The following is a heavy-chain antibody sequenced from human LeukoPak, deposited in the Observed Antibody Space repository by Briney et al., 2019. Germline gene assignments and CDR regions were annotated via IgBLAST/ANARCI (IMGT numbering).Heavy chain of an antibody. D-gene: IGHD3-22*01. J-gene: IGHJ4*02. V-gene: IGHV1-18*01. CDR3: ARDYYDSSGYFDY. CDR2: ISAYNGNT. Sequence: ASVKVSCKASGYTFSSYGISWERQAPGQGLEWMGWISAYNGNTNYAQMVQGRVTMTTDTSTSTAYMEVRSLRSDDTAMYYCARDYYDSSGYFDYWGQGTLVTVSS. CDR1: GYTFSSYG.